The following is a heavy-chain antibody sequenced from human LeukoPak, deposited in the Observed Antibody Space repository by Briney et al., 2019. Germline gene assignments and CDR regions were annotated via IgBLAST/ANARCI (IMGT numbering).Heavy chain of an antibody. CDR1: GGSMNTYF. CDR3: ARVAWSGSYVNYSYMDV. V-gene: IGHV4-59*01. Sequence: SETLSLTCTVSGGSMNTYFWSWIRQPPGKGLEWMGYVYHTGSTTYKPSLKSRITISVDTSKNQFSLKLTSVTAADTAVYYCARVAWSGSYVNYSYMDVWGQGTLVTVSS. CDR2: VYHTGST. D-gene: IGHD3-16*01. J-gene: IGHJ6*03.